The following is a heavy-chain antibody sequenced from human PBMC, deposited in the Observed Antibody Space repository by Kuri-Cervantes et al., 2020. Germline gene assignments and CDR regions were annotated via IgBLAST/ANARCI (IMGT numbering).Heavy chain of an antibody. J-gene: IGHJ4*02. CDR3: AGTTVTTKVLDY. V-gene: IGHV3-33*08. CDR1: GFTFSSYG. D-gene: IGHD4-17*01. CDR2: IWYDGSKK. Sequence: GGSLRLSCAASGFTFSSYGMHWVRQAPGKGLEWVAVIWYDGSKKYYADSVKGRFTISRDNSKNTLYLQMNSLRAEDTAVYYCAGTTVTTKVLDYWGQGTLVTVSS.